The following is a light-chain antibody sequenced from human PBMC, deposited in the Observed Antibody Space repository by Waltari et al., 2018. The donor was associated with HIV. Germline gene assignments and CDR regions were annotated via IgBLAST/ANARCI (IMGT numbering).Light chain of an antibody. CDR3: SSFANRDGFYVL. CDR2: EVT. Sequence: QSALTQPPSASGSPGQSVTLSCTGTNSDIGTYDYVSWHQQHPGKAPKLVISEVTKRPSGVSDRFSGSKSGNTAFLTVSGLQAEDEADYYCSSFANRDGFYVLFGGGTRLTV. CDR1: NSDIGTYDY. J-gene: IGLJ2*01. V-gene: IGLV2-8*01.